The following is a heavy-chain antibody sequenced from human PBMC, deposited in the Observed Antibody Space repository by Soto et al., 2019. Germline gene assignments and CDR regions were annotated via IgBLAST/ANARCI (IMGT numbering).Heavy chain of an antibody. CDR3: NIWFGELRNYYYGMDV. Sequence: QVQLVQSGAEVKKPGSSVKVSCKASGGTFSSYGISWVRQAPGQGLEWMGWISAYNGNTNYAQKLQGRVTMTTDTSTSTAYMELRSLRSDDTAVYYCNIWFGELRNYYYGMDVWGQGTTVTVSS. CDR1: GGTFSSYG. J-gene: IGHJ6*02. V-gene: IGHV1-18*04. D-gene: IGHD3-10*01. CDR2: ISAYNGNT.